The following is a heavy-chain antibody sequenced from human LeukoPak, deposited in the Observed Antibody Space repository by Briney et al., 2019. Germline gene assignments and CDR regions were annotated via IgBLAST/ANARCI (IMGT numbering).Heavy chain of an antibody. J-gene: IGHJ4*02. CDR2: ISYDGSNK. D-gene: IGHD6-19*01. V-gene: IGHV3-30-3*01. CDR3: ARGAYSSVLDY. CDR1: GFTFSSYA. Sequence: GGSLRLSCAASGFTFSSYAMHWVRQAPGKGLEWVAVISYDGSNKYYADSVKGRFTISRDNSKNTLYLQMNSLRAEDTAAYYCARGAYSSVLDYWGQGTLVTVSS.